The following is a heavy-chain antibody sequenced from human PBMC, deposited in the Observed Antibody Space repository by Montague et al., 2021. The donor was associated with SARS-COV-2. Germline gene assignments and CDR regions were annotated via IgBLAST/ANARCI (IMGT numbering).Heavy chain of an antibody. D-gene: IGHD1-1*01. J-gene: IGHJ4*02. CDR3: ARAQNTCFIANCVNYFEV. CDR1: GGSISSYY. V-gene: IGHV4-59*01. Sequence: SETLSLTCEVSGGSISSYYWSWIRQSSGKGLEWIGYVHYIGSTKYNPSLKTRVTLSLDTPKKHCSLKLKSVTAADTAVYYCARAQNTCFIANCVNYFEVWGLGALVTVSS. CDR2: VHYIGST.